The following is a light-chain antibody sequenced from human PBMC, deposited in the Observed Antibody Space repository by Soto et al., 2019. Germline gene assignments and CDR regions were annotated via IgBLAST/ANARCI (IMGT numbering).Light chain of an antibody. CDR1: SSDVGGSNF. Sequence: QSVLTQPASVSDSPGQSITISCTGTSSDVGGSNFVSWYQQHPGKPPKLIIYDVANRPSGVSNRFSGSKSGSTASLIISRLQADDEANYYCSSFKGTNSFVFGTGTKVTVL. CDR3: SSFKGTNSFV. V-gene: IGLV2-14*03. CDR2: DVA. J-gene: IGLJ1*01.